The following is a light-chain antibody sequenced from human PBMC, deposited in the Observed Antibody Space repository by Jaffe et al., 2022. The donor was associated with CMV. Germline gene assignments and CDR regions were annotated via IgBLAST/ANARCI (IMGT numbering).Light chain of an antibody. CDR1: QTILNRSNNKNS. CDR2: WSS. Sequence: DIVMTQSPDSLAVSLGERATINCKSSQTILNRSNNKNSLAWYQQRPGQPPKLLIFWSSDRESGVPDRFSGSGSGTDFTLTISRLQAEDVAVYYCQQYYGSPVTFGGGTKLEI. V-gene: IGKV4-1*01. J-gene: IGKJ4*01. CDR3: QQYYGSPVT.